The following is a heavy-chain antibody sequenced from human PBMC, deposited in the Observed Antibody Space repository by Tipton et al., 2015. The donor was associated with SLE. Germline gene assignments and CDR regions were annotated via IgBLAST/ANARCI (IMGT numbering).Heavy chain of an antibody. CDR3: ARGGRGGWFDP. J-gene: IGHJ5*02. CDR1: GGSFSGYY. Sequence: GLVKPSETLSLTCAVYGGSFSGYYWSWIRQPPGKGLEWIGEINHSGSTNYNPSLKSRVTISVDTSKNQFSLKLSSVTAADTAVYYCARGGRGGWFDPWGQGTLVTVSS. V-gene: IGHV4-34*01. D-gene: IGHD1-14*01. CDR2: INHSGST.